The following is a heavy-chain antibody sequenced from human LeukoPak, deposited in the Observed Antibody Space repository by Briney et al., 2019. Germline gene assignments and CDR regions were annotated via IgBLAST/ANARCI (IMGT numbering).Heavy chain of an antibody. CDR3: ARYDLGYCSSTSCSSDGMDV. V-gene: IGHV1-8*01. D-gene: IGHD2-2*01. CDR2: MNPNSGNT. Sequence: ASVKVSCKASGYTFTSYDINWVRQATGQGLEWMGWMNPNSGNTGYAQKFQGRVTMTRNTSISTAYMELSSLRSEDTAVYYCARYDLGYCSSTSCSSDGMDVWAKGPRSPSP. J-gene: IGHJ6*02. CDR1: GYTFTSYD.